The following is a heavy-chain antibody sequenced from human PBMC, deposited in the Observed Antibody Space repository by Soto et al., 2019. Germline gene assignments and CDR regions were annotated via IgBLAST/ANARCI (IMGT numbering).Heavy chain of an antibody. Sequence: SETLSLTCTVSGGSVNSGGYHWSWIRQHPGKGLEWIGDIYYSGSTYYNPSLKSRVTISIDTSTNHFSLHLSALTAADTAVYYCARAPVPNWNYYGMDVWGQGTTVTVSS. V-gene: IGHV4-31*03. CDR2: IYYSGST. CDR1: GGSVNSGGYH. D-gene: IGHD1-1*01. J-gene: IGHJ6*02. CDR3: ARAPVPNWNYYGMDV.